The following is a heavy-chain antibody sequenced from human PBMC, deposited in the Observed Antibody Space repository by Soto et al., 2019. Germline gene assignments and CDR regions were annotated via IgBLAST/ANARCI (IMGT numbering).Heavy chain of an antibody. V-gene: IGHV1-69*01. CDR1: GGIFTNYG. CDR2: IFPIFGTP. J-gene: IGHJ5*02. D-gene: IGHD2-2*01. CDR3: AIGYCRSNSCHNWFGP. Sequence: QVQLVQSVAEVKKPGSSVKVSCKTSGGIFTNYGITCVRQAPGQGLAWMGGIFPIFGTPNYAQKFPGRVTSTADESTSTAYMERSSLISDDTAVYYCAIGYCRSNSCHNWFGPWGQGTLVTVYS.